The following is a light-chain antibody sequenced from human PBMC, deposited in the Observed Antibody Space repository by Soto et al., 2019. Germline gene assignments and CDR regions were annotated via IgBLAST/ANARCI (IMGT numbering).Light chain of an antibody. J-gene: IGKJ1*01. V-gene: IGKV3-15*01. CDR2: GAS. Sequence: EIVMTQSPATLSVSPGERATLSCRASQRFSSNLAWYQQKPGQAPRLLIYGASTRATGIPARFSGSRAGTAFTLTISSLQSEDFAVYYCQQYNNWPQTFGQGTKVEIK. CDR1: QRFSSN. CDR3: QQYNNWPQT.